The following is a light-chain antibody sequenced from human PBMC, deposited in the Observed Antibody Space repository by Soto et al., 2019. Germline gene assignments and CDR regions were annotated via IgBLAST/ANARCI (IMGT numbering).Light chain of an antibody. V-gene: IGKV3-20*01. Sequence: EIVLTQSPGTLSLSPGERATLSCRASQSVPRSYLAWYQQKPGQDPRLLIYGTSSRATGIPDRFSGSGSGTDFTLTISRLEPEDFAVFYRQQYGSSITFGQGTRLEIK. CDR2: GTS. CDR3: QQYGSSIT. CDR1: QSVPRSY. J-gene: IGKJ5*01.